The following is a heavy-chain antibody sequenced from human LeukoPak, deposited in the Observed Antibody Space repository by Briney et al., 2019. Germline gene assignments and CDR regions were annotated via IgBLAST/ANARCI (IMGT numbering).Heavy chain of an antibody. CDR1: GYTFTGHY. J-gene: IGHJ4*02. CDR2: INPNSGGT. D-gene: IGHD3-22*01. CDR3: ASGYYDSFRFDY. V-gene: IGHV1-2*06. Sequence: TSVKVSCKTSGYTFTGHYIHWVRQAPGQGLEWMGRINPNSGGTNYAQKFQGRVTMTRDTSISTAYMELSRLRSDDTAVYYCASGYYDSFRFDYWGQGTLVTVSS.